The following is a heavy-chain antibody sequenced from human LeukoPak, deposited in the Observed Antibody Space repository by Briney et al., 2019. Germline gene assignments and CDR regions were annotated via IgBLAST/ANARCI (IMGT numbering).Heavy chain of an antibody. V-gene: IGHV1-2*02. Sequence: ASVKVSCKASGYTFTSYGISWVRQAPGQGLEWMGWINPNSGGTNYAQKFQGRVTMTRDTSISTAYMELSRLRSDDTAVYYCARAGYGEAIDYWGQGTLVTVSS. CDR1: GYTFTSYG. J-gene: IGHJ4*02. CDR3: ARAGYGEAIDY. D-gene: IGHD4-17*01. CDR2: INPNSGGT.